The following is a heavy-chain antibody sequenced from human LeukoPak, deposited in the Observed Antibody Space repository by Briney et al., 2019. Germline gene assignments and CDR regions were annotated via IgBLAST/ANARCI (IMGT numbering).Heavy chain of an antibody. D-gene: IGHD4-17*01. V-gene: IGHV1-69*04. CDR1: GYTFTSYG. CDR2: IILILGIA. Sequence: ASVKVSCKASGYTFTSYGISWVRQAPGQGLEWMGRIILILGIANYAQKFQGRVTITADKSTSTAYMELSSLRSEDTAVYYCARGSTVTSPDYWGQGTLVTVSS. J-gene: IGHJ4*02. CDR3: ARGSTVTSPDY.